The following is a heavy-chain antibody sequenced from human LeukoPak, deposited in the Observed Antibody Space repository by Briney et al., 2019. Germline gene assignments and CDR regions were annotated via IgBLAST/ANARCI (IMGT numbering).Heavy chain of an antibody. CDR3: ARARGYYYDSSGYYHRNWFDP. D-gene: IGHD3-22*01. J-gene: IGHJ5*02. CDR2: INHSGST. Sequence: PSETLSLTCAVYGGSFSGYYWSWIRQPPGKGLEWIGEINHSGSTNYNPSLKSRVTISVDTSKNQFSLKLSFVTAADTAVYYCARARGYYYDSSGYYHRNWFDPWGQGTLVTVSS. CDR1: GGSFSGYY. V-gene: IGHV4-34*01.